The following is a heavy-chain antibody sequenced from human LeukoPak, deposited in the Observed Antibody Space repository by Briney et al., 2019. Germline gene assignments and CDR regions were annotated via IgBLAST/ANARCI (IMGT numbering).Heavy chain of an antibody. Sequence: PGGSLRLSCAASGFTFSDYYMSWIRQAPGKGLEWVSYISSSGSTIYYADSVKGRFTISRDNAKNSLYLQKNSLRAEDTAVYYCAREGKDGYNWSYYYYYMDVWGKGTTVTVSS. CDR3: AREGKDGYNWSYYYYYMDV. D-gene: IGHD5-24*01. CDR1: GFTFSDYY. V-gene: IGHV3-11*04. CDR2: ISSSGSTI. J-gene: IGHJ6*03.